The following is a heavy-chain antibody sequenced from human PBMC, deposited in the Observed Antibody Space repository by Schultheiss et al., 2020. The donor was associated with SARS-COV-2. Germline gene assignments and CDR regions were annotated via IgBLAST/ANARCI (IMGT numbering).Heavy chain of an antibody. D-gene: IGHD6-13*01. CDR3: ARGGPVYSSSWYWFDP. CDR1: GGSISSYY. V-gene: IGHV4-59*12. J-gene: IGHJ5*02. CDR2: IYYSGST. Sequence: SQTLSLTCTVSGGSISSYYWSWIRQPAGKGLEWIGYIYYSGSTYYNPSLKSRVTISVDTSKNQFSLKLSSVTAADTAVYYCARGGPVYSSSWYWFDPWGQGTLVTVSS.